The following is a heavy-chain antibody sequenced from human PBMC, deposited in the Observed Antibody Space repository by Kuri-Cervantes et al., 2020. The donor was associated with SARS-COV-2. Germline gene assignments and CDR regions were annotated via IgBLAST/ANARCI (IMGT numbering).Heavy chain of an antibody. J-gene: IGHJ4*02. CDR2: SNPDGSYT. V-gene: IGHV3-74*01. Sequence: GESLKISCAASGFTFSGHWIHWVRQAPGKGLVWVSRSNPDGSYTNNADSVKGRFTLSRDNAKNMLFLQMNSLRAEDTALYYCAKGLENSGSYDFDYWGQGTLVTVSS. D-gene: IGHD1-26*01. CDR1: GFTFSGHW. CDR3: AKGLENSGSYDFDY.